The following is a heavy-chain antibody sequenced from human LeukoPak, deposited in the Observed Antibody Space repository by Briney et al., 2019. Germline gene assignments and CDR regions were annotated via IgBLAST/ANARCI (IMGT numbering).Heavy chain of an antibody. J-gene: IGHJ4*02. V-gene: IGHV4-4*07. D-gene: IGHD3-10*01. CDR2: IYTSGST. CDR3: ARDGESPPDSSFDY. CDR1: GGSISSYY. Sequence: SDTLSLTCTVSGGSISSYYWSWIRQPAGKGLEWIGRIYTSGSTNYNPSLKSRVTMSVDTSKNQFSLKLSSVTAADTAVYYCARDGESPPDSSFDYWGQGTLVTVSS.